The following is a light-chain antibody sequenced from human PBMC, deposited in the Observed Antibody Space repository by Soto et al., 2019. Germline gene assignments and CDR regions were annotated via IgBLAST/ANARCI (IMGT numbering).Light chain of an antibody. Sequence: QLVLTQSSSASASLGSSVKLTCTLSSGHSSYIIAWHQQQPGKAPRYLMKLEGSGSYNKGSGVPDRFSGSSSGADRYLTISNLQFEDEADYYCETWDFNTRVFGGGTKLTVL. CDR1: SGHSSYI. CDR3: ETWDFNTRV. J-gene: IGLJ3*02. CDR2: LEGSGSY. V-gene: IGLV4-60*02.